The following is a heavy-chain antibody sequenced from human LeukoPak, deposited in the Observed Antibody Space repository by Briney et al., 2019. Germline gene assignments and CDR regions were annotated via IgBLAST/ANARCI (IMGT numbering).Heavy chain of an antibody. D-gene: IGHD2-2*01. J-gene: IGHJ4*02. CDR3: ARDRSLYCSSTSCPLLDY. Sequence: PGGSLRLSCAASGFTFSSYSMNWVRQAPGKGLEWVSSISSSSSYIYYADSVKGRFTISRDNAKNSLYLQMNSLRAEDTAVYYCARDRSLYCSSTSCPLLDYWGQGTLVTVS. V-gene: IGHV3-21*01. CDR1: GFTFSSYS. CDR2: ISSSSSYI.